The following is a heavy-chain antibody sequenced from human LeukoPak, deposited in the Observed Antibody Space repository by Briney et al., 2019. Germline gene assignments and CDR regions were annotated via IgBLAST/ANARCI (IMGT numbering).Heavy chain of an antibody. Sequence: GGSLRLSCAASGFTFSTFAMHWVRQAPGKGLEWVAVISYDGSNKYYADSVKGRFTISRDNAKNSLFLQMNSLRAEDTAVYYCARSEARFMLSWGQGTLVTVSS. D-gene: IGHD3-16*02. CDR1: GFTFSTFA. V-gene: IGHV3-30-3*01. CDR3: ARSEARFMLS. CDR2: ISYDGSNK. J-gene: IGHJ4*02.